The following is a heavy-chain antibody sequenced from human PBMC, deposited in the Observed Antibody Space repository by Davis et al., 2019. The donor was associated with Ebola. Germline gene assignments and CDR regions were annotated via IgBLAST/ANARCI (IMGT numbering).Heavy chain of an antibody. Sequence: LRLSCTVSGGSISSGGYYWSWIRQHPGKGLEWIGYIYYSGSTYYNPSLKSRVTISVDTSKNQFSLKLSSVTAADTAVYYCAREDCSSTSCPIDYWGQGTLVTVSS. J-gene: IGHJ4*02. CDR1: GGSISSGGYY. CDR2: IYYSGST. V-gene: IGHV4-31*03. D-gene: IGHD2-2*01. CDR3: AREDCSSTSCPIDY.